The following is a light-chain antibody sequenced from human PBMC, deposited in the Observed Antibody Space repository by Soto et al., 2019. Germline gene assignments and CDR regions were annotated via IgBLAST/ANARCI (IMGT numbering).Light chain of an antibody. CDR2: DAS. CDR3: QQYNRYSRT. V-gene: IGKV1-5*01. Sequence: DSQMTQSPSTLSASVGDRVTITCRASQSIVNWLAWYQQKPGKAPKLLIYDASYLGSGVPSRFSGSGSGTDFTLTISGLQPDDFATYYCQQYNRYSRTFGQGTKVEIK. J-gene: IGKJ1*01. CDR1: QSIVNW.